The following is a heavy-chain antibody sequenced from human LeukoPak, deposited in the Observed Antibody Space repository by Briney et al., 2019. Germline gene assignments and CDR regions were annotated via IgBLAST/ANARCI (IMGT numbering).Heavy chain of an antibody. J-gene: IGHJ4*02. D-gene: IGHD6-19*01. V-gene: IGHV5-51*01. CDR3: AGPLDEGRSGWSPAGGV. CDR2: IYPDDSDT. CDR1: GYSFSNYW. Sequence: GESLKISCKGSGYSFSNYWLGWVRQMPGKGLECLGIIYPDDSDTRYSPSFQGQVTISADKSISTAYLQWSSLKASDTAMYYCAGPLDEGRSGWSPAGGVWGQGTLVTVSS.